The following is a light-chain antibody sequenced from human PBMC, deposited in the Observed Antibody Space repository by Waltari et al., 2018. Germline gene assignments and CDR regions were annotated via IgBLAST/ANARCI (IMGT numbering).Light chain of an antibody. J-gene: IGLJ1*01. CDR3: QVWDTSIDLSV. V-gene: IGLV3-21*04. CDR1: NIADKN. CDR2: YDS. Sequence: SYVLTQAPSVSVAPGETARITCGGNNIADKNVHWYQQKPGQAPVLVIFYDSDRPSGIPERFSGSNSGNTATLTISRAEAGDEADYYCQVWDTSIDLSVFGTWTKVTVL.